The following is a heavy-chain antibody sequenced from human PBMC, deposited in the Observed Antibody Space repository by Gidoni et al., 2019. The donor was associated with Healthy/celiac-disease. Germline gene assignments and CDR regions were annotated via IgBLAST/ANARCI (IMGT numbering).Heavy chain of an antibody. J-gene: IGHJ5*02. CDR2: IKQDGSEK. CDR3: ARGPEEESGGFDP. D-gene: IGHD3-10*01. Sequence: EVQLVESGGGLVQPGGSLRLSCAASGFTCSSYWMSWVRQAPGKGLEWVANIKQDGSEKYYVDSVKGRFTISRDNAKNSLYLQMNSLRAEDTAVYYCARGPEEESGGFDPWGQGTLVTVSS. CDR1: GFTCSSYW. V-gene: IGHV3-7*01.